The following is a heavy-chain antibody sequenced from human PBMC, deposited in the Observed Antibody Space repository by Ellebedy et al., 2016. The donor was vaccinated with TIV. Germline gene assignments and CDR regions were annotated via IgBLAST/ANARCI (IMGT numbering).Heavy chain of an antibody. Sequence: PGGSLRLSCAASGLTSSSYWMHWVRQAPGKGLVWVSRVNSDGSSTTYADSVKGRFTISRDNAKHTLYLQMNSLRGEDTAVYYCVSSSPVIDYWGQGTLVTVSS. CDR2: VNSDGSST. V-gene: IGHV3-74*01. D-gene: IGHD6-13*01. CDR3: VSSSPVIDY. CDR1: GLTSSSYW. J-gene: IGHJ4*02.